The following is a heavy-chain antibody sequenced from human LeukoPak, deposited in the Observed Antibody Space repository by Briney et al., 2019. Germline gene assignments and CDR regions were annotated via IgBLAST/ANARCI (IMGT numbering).Heavy chain of an antibody. D-gene: IGHD2-2*01. V-gene: IGHV3-48*04. Sequence: PGGSLRLSCAASGFTFSSYTMVWVRQAPGKGLEWVSYISSTSSTMYYADSGKGRFTISRENAKNSLYLQMNSLRAEDTAVYYCARAITRANYQLLSPLPIYYYYYMDVWGKGTTVTVSS. CDR1: GFTFSSYT. J-gene: IGHJ6*03. CDR3: ARAITRANYQLLSPLPIYYYYYMDV. CDR2: ISSTSSTM.